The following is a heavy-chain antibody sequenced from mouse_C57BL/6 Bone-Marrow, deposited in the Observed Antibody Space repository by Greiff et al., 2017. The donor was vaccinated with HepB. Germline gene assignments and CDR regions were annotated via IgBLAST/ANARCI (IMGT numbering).Heavy chain of an antibody. CDR1: GFSLSTFGMG. J-gene: IGHJ2*03. CDR3: AGNGPDPDY. V-gene: IGHV8-8*01. CDR2: IWWGDDK. D-gene: IGHD1-1*02. Sequence: QVTLKVSGPGILQPSQSLSLTCSFSGFSLSTFGMGVGWIRQPSGKGLEWLGHIWWGDDKYYNTVLKSRLTISKDTSKNQVVLTIANVATAETATYYCAGNGPDPDYWGRGTSITVSA.